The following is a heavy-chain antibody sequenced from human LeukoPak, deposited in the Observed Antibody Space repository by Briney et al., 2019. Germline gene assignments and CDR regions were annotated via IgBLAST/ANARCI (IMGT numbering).Heavy chain of an antibody. J-gene: IGHJ4*02. CDR1: GFTFSSYS. V-gene: IGHV3-48*01. Sequence: PGGSLRLSCAASGFTFSSYSMNWVRQAPGKGLEWVSYISSSSSTIYYADSVKGRFTISRDNAKNSLYLQMNSLRAEDTAVYYCARDQWVSYSRSWSHFDYWGQGTLGTVSS. CDR2: ISSSSSTI. CDR3: ARDQWVSYSRSWSHFDY. D-gene: IGHD6-13*01.